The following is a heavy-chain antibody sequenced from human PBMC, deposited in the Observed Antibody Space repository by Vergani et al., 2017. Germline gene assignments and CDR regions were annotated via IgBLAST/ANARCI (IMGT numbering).Heavy chain of an antibody. Sequence: QLQLQESGPGLVNPSETLSLTCTVSGGSISSSSYYWGWIRQPPGKGLEWIGSIYYSGSTYYNPSLKSRVTISVDTSKNQFSLKLSSVTAADTAVYYCARLVAGLFDYWGQGTLVTVSS. J-gene: IGHJ4*02. CDR3: ARLVAGLFDY. D-gene: IGHD6-19*01. CDR1: GGSISSSSYY. CDR2: IYYSGST. V-gene: IGHV4-39*01.